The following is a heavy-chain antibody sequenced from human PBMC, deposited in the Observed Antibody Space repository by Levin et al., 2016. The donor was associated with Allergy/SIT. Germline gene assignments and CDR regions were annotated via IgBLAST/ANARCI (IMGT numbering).Heavy chain of an antibody. J-gene: IGHJ4*02. CDR3: AKWDRDYGTSSYVDS. CDR1: GFTFSNYA. CDR2: ITGSGGST. Sequence: GESLKISCAASGFTFSNYAINWVRQAPGKGLEWVSGITGSGGSTYYADSVKGRFTISRDNSKNMLYLQMNSLRAEDTAVYYCAKWDRDYGTSSYVDSWGQGTLVTVSS. D-gene: IGHD6-6*01. V-gene: IGHV3-23*01.